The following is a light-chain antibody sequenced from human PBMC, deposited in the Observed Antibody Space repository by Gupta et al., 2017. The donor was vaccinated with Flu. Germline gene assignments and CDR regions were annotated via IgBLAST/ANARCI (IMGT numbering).Light chain of an antibody. CDR2: KNN. J-gene: IGLJ2*01. CDR3: ATWDGNVDGPV. V-gene: IGLV1-44*01. Sequence: SSNSGSNTVSWYQHAPGAAPKLLIYKNNARFSAAAARFSGAKSGASASLVIGGLQSEDEATYYCATWDGNVDGPVFGGGTRLTVL. CDR1: SSNSGSNT.